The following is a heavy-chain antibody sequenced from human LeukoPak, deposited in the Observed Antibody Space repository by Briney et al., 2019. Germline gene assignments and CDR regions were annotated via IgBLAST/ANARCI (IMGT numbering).Heavy chain of an antibody. CDR2: IYYSGST. V-gene: IGHV4-39*01. J-gene: IGHJ6*03. D-gene: IGHD2-15*01. CDR1: GGSISSRSYY. Sequence: SETLSLTCTVSGGSISSRSYYWGWIRQPPGKGLEWIGIIYYSGSTYSNPSLRSRVTISVDTSKNQFSLKLSSVTAADTAVYYCASFYCSGGSCYQYYYYCYMDVWGKGTTVTISS. CDR3: ASFYCSGGSCYQYYYYCYMDV.